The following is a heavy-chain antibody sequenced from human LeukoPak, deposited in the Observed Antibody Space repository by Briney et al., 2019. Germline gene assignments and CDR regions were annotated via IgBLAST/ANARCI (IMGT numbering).Heavy chain of an antibody. D-gene: IGHD2-15*01. CDR1: GYTFTGYY. CDR2: ISAYNGNT. Sequence: ASVKVSCKASGYTFTGYYMHWVRQAPGQGLEWMGWISAYNGNTNYAQKLQGRVTMTTDTSTSTAYMELRSLRSDDTAVYYCASLSEYCSAGSCYLGWFDPWGQGTLVTVSS. CDR3: ASLSEYCSAGSCYLGWFDP. J-gene: IGHJ5*02. V-gene: IGHV1-18*04.